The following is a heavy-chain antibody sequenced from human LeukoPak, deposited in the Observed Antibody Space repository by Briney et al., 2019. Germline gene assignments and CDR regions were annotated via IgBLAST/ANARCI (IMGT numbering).Heavy chain of an antibody. CDR2: ISPNSGGT. CDR3: ARDLAVAGLGDY. D-gene: IGHD6-19*01. J-gene: IGHJ4*02. V-gene: IGHV1-2*02. Sequence: GASVKVSCKASGYTFTAHYIHWVRQAPGQGLEWMGWISPNSGGTNYAQKFQGRVTMTRDTSISTAYMELSRLRSDDTAVYYCARDLAVAGLGDYWGQGTLVTVSS. CDR1: GYTFTAHY.